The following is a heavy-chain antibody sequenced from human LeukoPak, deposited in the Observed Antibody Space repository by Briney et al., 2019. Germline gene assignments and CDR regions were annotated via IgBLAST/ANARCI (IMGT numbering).Heavy chain of an antibody. V-gene: IGHV1-24*01. CDR2: FDPEDGET. CDR3: ATDGDLGSYYAFDI. Sequence: ASVKVSCKVSGYTLTELSMHWVRQAPGKGVEWMGGFDPEDGETIYAQKFQGRVTMTEDTSTDTAYMELSSLRSEDTAVYYCATDGDLGSYYAFDIWGQGTMVTVSS. J-gene: IGHJ3*02. CDR1: GYTLTELS. D-gene: IGHD1-26*01.